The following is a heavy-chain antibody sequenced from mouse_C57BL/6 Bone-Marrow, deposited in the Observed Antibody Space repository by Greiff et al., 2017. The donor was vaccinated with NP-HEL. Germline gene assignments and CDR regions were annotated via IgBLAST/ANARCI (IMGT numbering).Heavy chain of an antibody. Sequence: EVMLVESGEGLVKPGGSLKLSCAASGFTFSSYAMSWVRQTPEKRLEWVAYISSGGDYTYYADTVKGRFTISRDNARNTLYLQMSSLKSEDTAMYYCTREGYYFDYWGQGTTLTVSS. CDR3: TREGYYFDY. CDR2: ISSGGDYT. J-gene: IGHJ2*01. D-gene: IGHD3-3*01. CDR1: GFTFSSYA. V-gene: IGHV5-9-1*02.